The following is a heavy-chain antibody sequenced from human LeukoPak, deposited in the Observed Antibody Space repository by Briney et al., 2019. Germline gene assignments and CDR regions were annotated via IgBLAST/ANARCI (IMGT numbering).Heavy chain of an antibody. V-gene: IGHV1-2*02. J-gene: IGHJ4*02. D-gene: IGHD3-22*01. Sequence: ASVKVSCKASGYTFTGYYMHWVRQAPGQGLEWMGWINPNSGGTNYAQKFQGRVTMTRDTSISTAYMELSRLRSDDTAVYYCARAGFWDSSGKADYWGQGTLVTVSS. CDR3: ARAGFWDSSGKADY. CDR2: INPNSGGT. CDR1: GYTFTGYY.